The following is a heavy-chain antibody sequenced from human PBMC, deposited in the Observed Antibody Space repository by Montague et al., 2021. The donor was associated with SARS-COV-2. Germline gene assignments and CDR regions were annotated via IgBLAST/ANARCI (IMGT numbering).Heavy chain of an antibody. CDR3: ARDFDWQQDPSTDYFHYGMDV. CDR2: IHTSGST. J-gene: IGHJ6*02. Sequence: TLSLTCAVSGDSITSGFYYWSWLRQPAGRGPEWIGRIHTSGSTNYNPSLKTRVTISLDRSKNQFSLILSSVTAADTAVYFCARDFDWQQDPSTDYFHYGMDVWGQGTTVIVSS. D-gene: IGHD3-9*01. V-gene: IGHV4-61*02. CDR1: GDSITSGFYY.